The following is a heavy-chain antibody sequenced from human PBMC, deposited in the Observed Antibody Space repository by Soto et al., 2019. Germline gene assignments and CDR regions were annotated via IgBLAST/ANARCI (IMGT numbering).Heavy chain of an antibody. CDR3: ATPSGYGYQY. CDR2: INHSGRT. CDR1: CGSFSGYY. V-gene: IGHV4-34*01. J-gene: IGHJ4*02. D-gene: IGHD5-18*01. Sequence: SETLSLTCAVYCGSFSGYYWSWIRQPPWKGLEGIGEINHSGRTNYNPSLKSRVTISVDTSKNQFSLKLSSVTAADTAVYYSATPSGYGYQYWGQGTLVTVSS.